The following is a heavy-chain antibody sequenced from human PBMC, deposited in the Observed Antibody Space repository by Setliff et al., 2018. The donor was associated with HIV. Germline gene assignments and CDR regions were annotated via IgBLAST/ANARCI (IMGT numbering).Heavy chain of an antibody. CDR3: TRQPRGSAGVAVAA. D-gene: IGHD6-19*01. CDR2: IRSKPNDYAT. V-gene: IGHV3-73*01. Sequence: SGGGLEWVGRIRSKPNDYATAYSASVEGRFSISRDDSKNTTFLLMNSLKVEDTAIYYCTRQPRGSAGVAVAAWGQGTLVTVSS. J-gene: IGHJ5*02.